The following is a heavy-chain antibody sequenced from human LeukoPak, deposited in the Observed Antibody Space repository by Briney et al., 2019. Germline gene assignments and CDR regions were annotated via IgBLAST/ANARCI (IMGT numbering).Heavy chain of an antibody. D-gene: IGHD3-10*01. CDR3: ARVASNYYGSGKSPSDNYYYGMDV. CDR2: IYSGGST. V-gene: IGHV3-53*01. J-gene: IGHJ6*02. CDR1: GFTVSSNY. Sequence: GGSLRLSCAASGFTVSSNYMSWVRQAPGKGLEWVSVIYSGGSTYYADSVKGRFTISRDNSKNTLYLQMNSLRAEDTAVYYCARVASNYYGSGKSPSDNYYYGMDVWGQGTTVTVSS.